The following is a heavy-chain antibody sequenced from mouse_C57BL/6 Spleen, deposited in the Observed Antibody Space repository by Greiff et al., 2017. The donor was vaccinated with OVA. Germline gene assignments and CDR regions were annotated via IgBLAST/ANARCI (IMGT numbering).Heavy chain of an antibody. CDR3: AREGGYYSNHDY. J-gene: IGHJ2*01. V-gene: IGHV1-61*01. CDR1: GYTFTSYW. Sequence: QVQLQQPGAELVRPGSSVKLSCKASGYTFTSYWMDWVKQRPGQGLEWIGNIYPSDSETHYNQKFKDKATLTVDKSSSTAYMQLSSLTSEDSAVYYCAREGGYYSNHDYWGQGTTLTVSS. CDR2: IYPSDSET. D-gene: IGHD2-5*01.